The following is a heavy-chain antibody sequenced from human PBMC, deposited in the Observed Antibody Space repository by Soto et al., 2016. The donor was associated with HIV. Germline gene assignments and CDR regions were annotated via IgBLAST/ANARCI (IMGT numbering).Heavy chain of an antibody. D-gene: IGHD6-13*01. Sequence: VQLVESGGGLVKPGGSLTLSCAASGFTLTDYSMNWIRQAPGKGLEWISSIIYRDSDTYYLGSVKGRFIISRDSAKNSVSLQMNSLRAEDTAVYYCARDPPPTYGSRYGMDVWGPRDHGHRSP. V-gene: IGHV3-11*05. J-gene: IGHJ6*01. CDR2: IIYRDSDT. CDR3: ARDPPPTYGSRYGMDV. CDR1: GFTLTDYS.